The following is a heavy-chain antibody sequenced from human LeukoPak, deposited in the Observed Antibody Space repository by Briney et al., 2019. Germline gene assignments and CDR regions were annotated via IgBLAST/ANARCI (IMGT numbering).Heavy chain of an antibody. Sequence: ASVTVFFTATGYTFTVNYMHWVRQARGQGVEGMGWINHKSWGTNYVQKFQGRVSITRDTSISTAYMELSRLRSDDTAVYYCASGAIGSECFPSPDASTVSTYYLPTGFDPWGQGTLVTVSS. J-gene: IGHJ5*02. CDR2: INHKSWGT. CDR3: ASGAIGSECFPSPDASTVSTYYLPTGFDP. D-gene: IGHD4-17*01. V-gene: IGHV1-2*02. CDR1: GYTFTVNY.